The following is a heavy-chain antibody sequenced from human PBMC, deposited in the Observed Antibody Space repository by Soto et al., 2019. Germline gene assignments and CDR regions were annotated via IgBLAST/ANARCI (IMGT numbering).Heavy chain of an antibody. D-gene: IGHD2-2*01. Sequence: PGGSLRHSCPASAFPLSRNYMSWVRPAPGKGLEWVSAISGSGGSTYYADSVKGRFTISRDNSKNTLYLQMNSLRAEDTAVYYCAPRYCSSTSCYPYWGQGTLVTVSS. J-gene: IGHJ4*02. V-gene: IGHV3-23*01. CDR2: ISGSGGST. CDR1: AFPLSRNY. CDR3: APRYCSSTSCYPY.